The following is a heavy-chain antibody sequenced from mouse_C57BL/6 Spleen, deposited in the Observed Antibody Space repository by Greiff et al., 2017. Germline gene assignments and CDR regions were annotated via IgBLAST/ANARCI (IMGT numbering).Heavy chain of an antibody. J-gene: IGHJ1*03. CDR1: SYAFSSSW. D-gene: IGHD1-1*01. CDR3: ARPPHYYGSSYGYFDV. CDR2: IYPGDGDT. Sequence: QVQLQQSGPELVKPGASVKISCKASSYAFSSSWMNWVKQRPGKGLEWIGRIYPGDGDTNYNGKFKGKATLTADKSSSTAYMQLSSLTSEDSAVYFCARPPHYYGSSYGYFDVWGTGTTVTVSS. V-gene: IGHV1-82*01.